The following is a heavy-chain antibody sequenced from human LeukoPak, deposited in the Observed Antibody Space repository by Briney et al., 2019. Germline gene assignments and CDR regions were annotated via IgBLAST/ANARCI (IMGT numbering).Heavy chain of an antibody. CDR1: GFTFSSYA. V-gene: IGHV3-30-3*01. D-gene: IGHD3-3*01. Sequence: GSLRLSCAASGFTFSSYAMHWVRQAPGKGLEWVAVISYDGSNKYYADSVKGGFTISRDNSKNTLYLQMNRLRAEDTAVYYCARAPLRITIFGVVITGPYYYYGMDVWGQGTTVTVSS. CDR2: ISYDGSNK. CDR3: ARAPLRITIFGVVITGPYYYYGMDV. J-gene: IGHJ6*02.